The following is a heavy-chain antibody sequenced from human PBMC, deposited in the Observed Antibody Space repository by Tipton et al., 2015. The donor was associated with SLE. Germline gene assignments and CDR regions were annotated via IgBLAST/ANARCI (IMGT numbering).Heavy chain of an antibody. D-gene: IGHD6-6*01. CDR1: GGSISSGSYY. CDR3: ARGRRSIAARRGPAFDY. Sequence: LRLSCTVSGGSISSGSYYWSWIRQPAGKGLEWIGRIYTSGSTNYNPSLKSRVTISVDTSKNQFSLKLSSVTAADTGVYYCARGRRSIAARRGPAFDYWGQGTLVTVSS. CDR2: IYTSGST. J-gene: IGHJ4*02. V-gene: IGHV4-61*02.